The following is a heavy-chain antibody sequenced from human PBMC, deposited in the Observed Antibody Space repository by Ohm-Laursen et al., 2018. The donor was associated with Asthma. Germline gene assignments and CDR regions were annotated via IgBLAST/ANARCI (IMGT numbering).Heavy chain of an antibody. V-gene: IGHV3-30-3*01. CDR1: GFTFSSYA. D-gene: IGHD2-21*02. J-gene: IGHJ3*02. CDR3: ARRDFSGGDPSAAFDI. Sequence: SLRLSCAASGFTFSSYAMHWVRQAPGRGLEWVAIISYDGTNRYYADSVKGRFTISRDNSKNTLYMQMNSLRAEDTAVYYCARRDFSGGDPSAAFDIWGQGTMVTVSS. CDR2: ISYDGTNR.